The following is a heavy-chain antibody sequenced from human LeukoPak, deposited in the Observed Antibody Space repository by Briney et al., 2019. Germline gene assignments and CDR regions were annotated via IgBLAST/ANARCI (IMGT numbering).Heavy chain of an antibody. D-gene: IGHD3-22*01. CDR3: AKGRYYYDSSGYYFDY. CDR1: GFTLDDYA. J-gene: IGHJ4*02. Sequence: GRSLRLSCAASGFTLDDYAMHWVRQAPGKGLEWVSGISWNSGSIGYADSVKGRFTISRDNAKNSLYLQMNSLRAEDTALYYCAKGRYYYDSSGYYFDYWGQGTLVTVSS. V-gene: IGHV3-9*01. CDR2: ISWNSGSI.